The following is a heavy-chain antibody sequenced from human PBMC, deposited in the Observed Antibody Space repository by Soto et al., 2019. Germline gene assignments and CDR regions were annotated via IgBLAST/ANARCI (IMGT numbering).Heavy chain of an antibody. Sequence: QITLKESGPTLVKPTQTLTLTCTFSGFSLSTKGVSVGWIRQPPGKALEWLALIYWDDDKRYSPSLKSRLTITKDTSKNQVVLTLTNMDPVYTATYYCAHRGFVIGDFDYWGQGTLVTVSS. D-gene: IGHD3-10*01. J-gene: IGHJ4*02. CDR3: AHRGFVIGDFDY. CDR1: GFSLSTKGVS. CDR2: IYWDDDK. V-gene: IGHV2-5*02.